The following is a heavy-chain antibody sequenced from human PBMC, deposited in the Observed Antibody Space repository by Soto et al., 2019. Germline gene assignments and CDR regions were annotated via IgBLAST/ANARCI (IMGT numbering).Heavy chain of an antibody. CDR2: INHSGRT. CDR1: GGSFSGYY. CDR3: ARGPEPAHDY. Sequence: QVQLQQWGAGLLKHSETLSLTCAVYGGSFSGYYWSWIRQPPGKGPEWIGEINHSGRTNYNPSLNSRVTMSVDTSKNQFSLRLSSVTAADTAVYYCARGPEPAHDYWGQGTLVTVSS. J-gene: IGHJ4*02. D-gene: IGHD1-26*01. V-gene: IGHV4-34*01.